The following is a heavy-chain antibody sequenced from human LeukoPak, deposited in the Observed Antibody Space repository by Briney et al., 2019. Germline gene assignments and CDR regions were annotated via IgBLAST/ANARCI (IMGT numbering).Heavy chain of an antibody. CDR2: IYTSGST. Sequence: SETLSLTCTVSGGSISSYYWSWIRQPPGKGLEWIGYIYTSGSTNYNPSLKSRVTISVDTSKNQFSLKLSSVTAADTAVYYCARVPALGYYYYYYYMDVWGKGTTVTVSS. J-gene: IGHJ6*03. D-gene: IGHD7-27*01. CDR3: ARVPALGYYYYYYYMDV. CDR1: GGSISSYY. V-gene: IGHV4-4*09.